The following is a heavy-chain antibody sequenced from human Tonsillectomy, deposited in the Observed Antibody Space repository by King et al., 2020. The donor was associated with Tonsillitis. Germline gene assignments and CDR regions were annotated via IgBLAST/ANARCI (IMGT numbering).Heavy chain of an antibody. V-gene: IGHV3-72*01. CDR3: AREVGNVVRGVITANDDYYFGLDL. CDR1: GFTFSDHY. D-gene: IGHD3-10*01. J-gene: IGHJ6*02. Sequence: DVQLVESGGGLVQPGGSLRLSCAASGFTFSDHYMDWVRQAPGKGLEWVGRIRNKANSYTTEYAASVKGRFTISRDDSKNSVYLQMNSLKTEDTAVYYCAREVGNVVRGVITANDDYYFGLDLWGQGTTVTVSS. CDR2: IRNKANSYTT.